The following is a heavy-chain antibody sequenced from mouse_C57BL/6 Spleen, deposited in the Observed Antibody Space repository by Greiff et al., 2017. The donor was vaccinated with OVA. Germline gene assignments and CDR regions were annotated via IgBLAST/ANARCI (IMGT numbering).Heavy chain of an antibody. CDR2: IYPGDGDT. V-gene: IGHV1-82*01. Sequence: VQLQQSGPELVKPGASVKISCKASGYAFSSSWMNWVKQRPGKGLEWIGRIYPGDGDTNYNGKFNGKATLTADKSSSTAYMQLSSLTSEDSAVYFCARNYGSPYAMDYWGQGTSVTVSS. J-gene: IGHJ4*01. CDR1: GYAFSSSW. D-gene: IGHD1-1*01. CDR3: ARNYGSPYAMDY.